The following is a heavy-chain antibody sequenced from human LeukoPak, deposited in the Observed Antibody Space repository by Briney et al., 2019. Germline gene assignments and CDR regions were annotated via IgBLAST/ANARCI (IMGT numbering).Heavy chain of an antibody. CDR3: ARYLANSGSYYFDY. J-gene: IGHJ4*02. Sequence: PGGSLRLSCAASGFTFSSYEMNWVRQAPGKGLEWVSYISSSGSTIYYADSVKGRFTISRDNAKNSLYLQMNSLRAEDTAVYYCARYLANSGSYYFDYWGQGTLVTVSS. CDR2: ISSSGSTI. D-gene: IGHD1-26*01. V-gene: IGHV3-48*03. CDR1: GFTFSSYE.